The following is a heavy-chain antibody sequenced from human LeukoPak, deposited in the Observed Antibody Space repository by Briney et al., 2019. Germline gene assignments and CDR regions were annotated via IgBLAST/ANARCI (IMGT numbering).Heavy chain of an antibody. V-gene: IGHV3-48*03. CDR1: GFTFSTYE. D-gene: IGHD3-16*02. J-gene: IGHJ4*02. CDR3: AAGLTFGGVIVPTAFDY. Sequence: PGGSLRLSCAASGFTFSTYEMNWVRQAPGKGLEWVSYITDSGRTIYYADSVKGRFTISRDNAKNSLFLQMNSLRAEDTAVYYCAAGLTFGGVIVPTAFDYWGQGTLVTVSS. CDR2: ITDSGRTI.